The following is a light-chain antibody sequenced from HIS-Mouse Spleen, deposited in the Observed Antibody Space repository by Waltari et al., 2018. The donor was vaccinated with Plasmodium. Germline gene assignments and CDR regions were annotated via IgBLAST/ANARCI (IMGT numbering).Light chain of an antibody. Sequence: IVLTQSPGTLSLSHEERATLAYRARQSVSSGYLAWYKQKPRQAPRPLIYGASSRATGIPDRFSGSGAETDFTLTISRLETEDFAVYYCQQYGSSPYTFGQGTKLEIK. J-gene: IGKJ2*01. CDR1: QSVSSGY. CDR2: GAS. CDR3: QQYGSSPYT. V-gene: IGKV3-20*01.